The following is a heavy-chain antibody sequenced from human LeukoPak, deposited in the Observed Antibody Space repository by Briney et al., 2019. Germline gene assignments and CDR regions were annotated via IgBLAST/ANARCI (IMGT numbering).Heavy chain of an antibody. D-gene: IGHD3-10*01. CDR1: GYSISSGYY. CDR2: IYHSGST. Sequence: SETLSLTCTVSGYSISSGYYWGWIRQPPGKGLEWIGSIYHSGSTYYNPSLKSRVTISVDTSKNQFSLKLSSVTAADTAVYYCARGRLWFGLFDCWGQGTLVTVSS. V-gene: IGHV4-38-2*02. J-gene: IGHJ4*02. CDR3: ARGRLWFGLFDC.